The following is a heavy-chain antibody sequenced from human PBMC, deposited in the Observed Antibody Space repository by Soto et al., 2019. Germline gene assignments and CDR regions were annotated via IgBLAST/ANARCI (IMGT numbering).Heavy chain of an antibody. J-gene: IGHJ4*02. CDR2: IYYSGST. Sequence: SETLSLTCTVSGGSISSSSYYWGWIRQPPGKGLEWIGSIYYSGSTYYNPSLKSRVTISVDTSKNQFSLKLSSVTAADTAVYYCARQKYCSGGSCYSGFDYWGQGTLVTVSS. V-gene: IGHV4-39*01. CDR3: ARQKYCSGGSCYSGFDY. CDR1: GGSISSSSYY. D-gene: IGHD2-15*01.